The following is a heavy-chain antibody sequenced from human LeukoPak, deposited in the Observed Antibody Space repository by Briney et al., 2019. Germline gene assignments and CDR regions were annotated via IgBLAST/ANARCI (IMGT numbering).Heavy chain of an antibody. D-gene: IGHD2-2*02. CDR2: ISSSSGYI. V-gene: IGHV3-21*01. Sequence: GGSLRLSCAASGFTFSSYSMNWVRQAPGKGLEWVSSISSSSGYIYYADSVKGRFTISRDNAKNSLYLQMNSLRAEDTAVYYCARSYTDAFDIWGQGTMVTVSS. J-gene: IGHJ3*02. CDR3: ARSYTDAFDI. CDR1: GFTFSSYS.